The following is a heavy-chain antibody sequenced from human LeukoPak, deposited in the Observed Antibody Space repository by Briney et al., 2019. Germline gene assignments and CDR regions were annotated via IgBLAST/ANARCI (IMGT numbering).Heavy chain of an antibody. D-gene: IGHD2-21*01. J-gene: IGHJ4*02. CDR3: AKDLNRGLPDY. CDR2: ISDDGSNE. CDR1: GFSFSSYG. V-gene: IGHV3-30*18. Sequence: PGGSLRLSCAASGFSFSSYGMHWVRQAPGKGLGWVAVISDDGSNEYYADSVKGRFTISRDNSKNMLYLQMSSLRAEDTAVYYCAKDLNRGLPDYWGQGTLVIVSS.